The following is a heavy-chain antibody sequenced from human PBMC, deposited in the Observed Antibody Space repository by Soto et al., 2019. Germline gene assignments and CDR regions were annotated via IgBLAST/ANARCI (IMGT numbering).Heavy chain of an antibody. CDR3: AREGGSYGTFDC. CDR1: GFSVSNKY. CDR2: IYSGGGT. Sequence: GGSLRLSCAASGFSVSNKYMNWVRQAPGRGLEWVSVIYSGGGTYYAESVKGRFTISRDNSKNTVYLQMNTLRPEDTAVYYCAREGGSYGTFDCWGQGTLVTVSS. D-gene: IGHD2-8*01. J-gene: IGHJ4*02. V-gene: IGHV3-53*01.